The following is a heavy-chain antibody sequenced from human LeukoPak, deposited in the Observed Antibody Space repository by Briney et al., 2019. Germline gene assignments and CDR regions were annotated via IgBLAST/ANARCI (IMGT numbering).Heavy chain of an antibody. CDR1: GFTFSSYG. CDR2: ISYDGSNK. V-gene: IGHV3-30*03. CDR3: ARGGWYTDY. D-gene: IGHD6-19*01. J-gene: IGHJ4*02. Sequence: GGSLRLSCAASGFTFSSYGMHWVRQAPGKGLEWVAVISYDGSNKYYADSVKGRFTISRDNSKNTLYLQMNSLRAEDTAVYYCARGGWYTDYWGQGTLVTISS.